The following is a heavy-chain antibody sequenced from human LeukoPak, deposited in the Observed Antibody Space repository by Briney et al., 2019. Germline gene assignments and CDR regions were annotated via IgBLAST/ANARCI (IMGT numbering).Heavy chain of an antibody. CDR1: GGSISSYY. D-gene: IGHD3-10*01. J-gene: IGHJ4*02. Sequence: SETLSLTCTVSGGSISSYYWSWIRQPPGKGLEWIGYIYYSGSTNYNPSLKSRVTISVDTSKNQFSLKLSSVTAADTAVYYCARGGSGPSRLPFDYWGQGTLVTVSS. V-gene: IGHV4-59*01. CDR3: ARGGSGPSRLPFDY. CDR2: IYYSGST.